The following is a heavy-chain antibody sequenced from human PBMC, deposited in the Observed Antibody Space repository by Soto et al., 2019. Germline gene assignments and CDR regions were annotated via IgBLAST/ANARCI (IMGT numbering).Heavy chain of an antibody. D-gene: IGHD3-10*01. CDR3: ARAFGRDYYYGMGV. CDR2: INPSTGGA. V-gene: IGHV1-2*04. CDR1: GYTFIGYY. Sequence: QVQLVQSGAEVKKSGASVNISCKASGYTFIGYYMNWVRQAPGQGLEWMGWINPSTGGAHSAQKFQGWVTMTSDRSSSTAYVELRGLKSDDSAVYYCARAFGRDYYYGMGVWGQGTTVIVSS. J-gene: IGHJ6*02.